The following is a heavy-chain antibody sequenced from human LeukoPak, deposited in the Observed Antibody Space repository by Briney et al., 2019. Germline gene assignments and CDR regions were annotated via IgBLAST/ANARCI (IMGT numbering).Heavy chain of an antibody. J-gene: IGHJ6*02. D-gene: IGHD2-15*01. V-gene: IGHV4-34*01. Sequence: SETLSLTCAVYGGSFSGYYWSWIRQPPRKGLEWSGEINHSGSTNYNPSLKSRVTISVDTSKNQFSLKLSSVTAADTAVYYCARGANFYYYGMDVWGQGTTVTVSS. CDR2: INHSGST. CDR1: GGSFSGYY. CDR3: ARGANFYYYGMDV.